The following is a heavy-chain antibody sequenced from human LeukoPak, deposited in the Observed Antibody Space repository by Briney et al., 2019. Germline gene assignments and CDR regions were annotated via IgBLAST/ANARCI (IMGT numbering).Heavy chain of an antibody. CDR2: IKSKTDGGTT. J-gene: IGHJ6*03. CDR1: GFTFSNAW. V-gene: IGHV3-15*01. CDR3: TTMGYVVRGVILYYYYMDV. D-gene: IGHD3-10*01. Sequence: GGSLRLSCAAPGFTFSNAWMSWVRQAPGKGLEWVGRIKSKTDGGTTDYAAPVKGRFTISRDDSKNTLYLQMNSLKTEDTAVYYCTTMGYVVRGVILYYYYMDVWGKGTTVTVSS.